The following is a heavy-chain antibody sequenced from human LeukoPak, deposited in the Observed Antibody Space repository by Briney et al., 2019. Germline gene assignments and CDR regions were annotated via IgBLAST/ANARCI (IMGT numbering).Heavy chain of an antibody. Sequence: SETLSLTCTVSGGSISGYHWSWIRQPAGKGLEWIGRIYSSGSSYYNPSLKTRVTMSVETSKNQFSLNLRFVTAADTAVYYCARGFSRIDYWGQGTLVTVSS. CDR1: GGSISGYH. D-gene: IGHD1-14*01. V-gene: IGHV4-4*07. CDR2: IYSSGSS. J-gene: IGHJ4*02. CDR3: ARGFSRIDY.